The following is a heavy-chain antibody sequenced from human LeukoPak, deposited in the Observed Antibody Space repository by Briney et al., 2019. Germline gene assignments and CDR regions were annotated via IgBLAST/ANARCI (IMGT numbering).Heavy chain of an antibody. CDR1: GVSISSYY. D-gene: IGHD3-3*01. V-gene: IGHV4-59*01. J-gene: IGHJ5*02. CDR2: IYYSGST. CDR3: ARGHPPHYDLWSGYSNWFDP. Sequence: RPSETLSLTCTVSGVSISSYYWSWIRQPPGKGLEWIGYIYYSGSTNYNPSLKSRVTISVDTSKNQFSLKLSSVTAADTAVYYCARGHPPHYDLWSGYSNWFDPWGQGTLVTVSS.